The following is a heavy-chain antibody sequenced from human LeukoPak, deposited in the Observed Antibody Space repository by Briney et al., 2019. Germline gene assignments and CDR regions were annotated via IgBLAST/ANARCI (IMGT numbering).Heavy chain of an antibody. V-gene: IGHV3-21*01. CDR1: GFILNTYT. J-gene: IGHJ4*02. Sequence: AETLRLTCAASGFILNTYTITWVSQAPGKGLEWVSSITNTPNYIYYADPVKGRFTISRDNDNNSLYLQMDSLRAEDTAVYYCWRDSPYDTSIWGQGTLVTVSS. D-gene: IGHD3-16*01. CDR2: ITNTPNYI. CDR3: WRDSPYDTSI.